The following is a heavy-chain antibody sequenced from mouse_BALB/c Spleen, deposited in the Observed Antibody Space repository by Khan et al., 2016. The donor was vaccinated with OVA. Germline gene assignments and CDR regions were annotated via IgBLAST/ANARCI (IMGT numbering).Heavy chain of an antibody. J-gene: IGHJ2*01. CDR2: IDPSTGYT. Sequence: QIQLVQSGAELAKPGASVKMSCQASGYTFSTYWMHWVKQRPGQGLEWIGYIDPSTGYTYYNQRFKDKATLTADKSSSTAYMQLSSLTSEDSAVYYCARDRIADWGQGTTLTVSS. V-gene: IGHV1-7*01. CDR3: ARDRIAD. CDR1: GYTFSTYW.